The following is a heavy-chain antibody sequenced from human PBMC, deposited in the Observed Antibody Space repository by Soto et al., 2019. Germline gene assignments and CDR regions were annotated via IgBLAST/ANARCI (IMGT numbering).Heavy chain of an antibody. CDR2: IYYSGST. J-gene: IGHJ4*02. V-gene: IGHV4-59*01. CDR1: GGSINDFY. CDR3: ARVGGVAARTFDY. D-gene: IGHD6-6*01. Sequence: PSETLSLTCTVSGGSINDFYWSWIRQPPWKGLEWIVYIYYSGSTDYNPSLKGRVTISVDTSKNQFSLKLRSVTAADTAVHYCARVGGVAARTFDYWGQGTLVNV.